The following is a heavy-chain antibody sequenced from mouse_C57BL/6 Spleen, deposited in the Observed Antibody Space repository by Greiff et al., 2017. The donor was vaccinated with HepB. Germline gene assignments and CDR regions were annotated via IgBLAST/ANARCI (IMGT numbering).Heavy chain of an antibody. CDR1: GFTFSDYY. CDR2: INYDGSST. D-gene: IGHD3-1*01. J-gene: IGHJ2*01. CDR3: ARDRGSNYFDY. Sequence: EVQLVESEGGLVQPGSSMKLSCTASGFTFSDYYMAWVRPVPEKGLEWVANINYDGSSTYYLDSLKSRFIISRDNAKNILYLQMSSLKSEDTATYYCARDRGSNYFDYWGKGTTLTVSS. V-gene: IGHV5-16*01.